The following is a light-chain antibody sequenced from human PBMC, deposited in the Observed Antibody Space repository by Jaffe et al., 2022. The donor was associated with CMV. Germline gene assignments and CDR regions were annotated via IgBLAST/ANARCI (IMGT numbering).Light chain of an antibody. CDR3: QSYDSSLGGHV. V-gene: IGLV1-40*01. CDR1: SSNIGAGYD. CDR2: ANK. J-gene: IGLJ1*01. Sequence: QSVLTQPPSVSGAPGQTVAISCTGSSSNIGAGYDVHWYQHLQGTAPKLLIYANKNRPSGVPDRFSGSKSGTSASLDITGLQAEDEADYYCQSYDSSLGGHVFGTGTKVTVL.